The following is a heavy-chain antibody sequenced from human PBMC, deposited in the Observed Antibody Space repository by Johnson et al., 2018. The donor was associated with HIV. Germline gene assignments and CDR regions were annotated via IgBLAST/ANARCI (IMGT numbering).Heavy chain of an antibody. CDR1: GFTFSNSA. D-gene: IGHD2-8*01. CDR3: MLRTHAEKAFDI. V-gene: IGHV3-NL1*01. CDR2: IYSGGST. J-gene: IGHJ3*02. Sequence: QVQLVESGGGVVQPGRSLRLSCAASGFTFSNSAMHWVRQAPGKGLEWVSVIYSGGSTYYADSVKGRFTISRDNSKNTLYLQMNSLRAEDTAVYYCMLRTHAEKAFDIWGQGTMVTVSS.